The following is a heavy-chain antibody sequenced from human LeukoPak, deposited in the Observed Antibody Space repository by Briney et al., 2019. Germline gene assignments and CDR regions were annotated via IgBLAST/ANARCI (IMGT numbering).Heavy chain of an antibody. CDR2: IYYSGST. CDR3: ARHAEMATITPGVYYYGMDV. J-gene: IGHJ6*02. V-gene: IGHV4-61*05. CDR1: GASISRNGVDYY. Sequence: SETLSLTCTVSGASISRNGVDYYWGWIRQPPGRGLEWIGYIYYSGSTNYNPSLKSRVTISVDTSKNQFSLKLSSVTAADTAVYYCARHAEMATITPGVYYYGMDVWGQGTTVTVSS. D-gene: IGHD5-24*01.